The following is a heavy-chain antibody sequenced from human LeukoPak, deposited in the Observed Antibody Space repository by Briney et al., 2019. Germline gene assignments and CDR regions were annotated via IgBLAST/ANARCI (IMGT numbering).Heavy chain of an antibody. D-gene: IGHD7-27*01. CDR3: AKAGLGGEYFDY. V-gene: IGHV3-7*01. Sequence: PGGSLRLSCAASGFSFNSDWMDWVRQAPGKGLEWVANINHDNTENNYLDSVKGRFTISRDNAQNSLYLQLNGLRVEDTAVYYCAKAGLGGEYFDYWGQGTLVTVSS. CDR1: GFSFNSDW. J-gene: IGHJ4*02. CDR2: INHDNTEN.